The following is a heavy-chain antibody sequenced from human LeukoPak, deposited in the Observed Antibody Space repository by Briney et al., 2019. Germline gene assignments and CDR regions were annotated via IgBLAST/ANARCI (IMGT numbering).Heavy chain of an antibody. Sequence: SETLSLTCTVSGGSISSYYWSWIRQPPGKGLEWIGYIYYSGSTNYNPSLKSRVTISVDTSKNQFSLKLSSVTAADAAVYYCARGRDGYNYIDWGQGTLVTVSS. CDR3: ARGRDGYNYID. V-gene: IGHV4-59*12. CDR2: IYYSGST. J-gene: IGHJ4*02. D-gene: IGHD5-24*01. CDR1: GGSISSYY.